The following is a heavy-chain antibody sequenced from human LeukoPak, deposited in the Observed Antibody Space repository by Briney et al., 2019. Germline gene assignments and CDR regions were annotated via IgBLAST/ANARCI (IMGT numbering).Heavy chain of an antibody. J-gene: IGHJ5*02. V-gene: IGHV3-21*01. CDR3: ARVPNWNSVNWFDP. D-gene: IGHD1-7*01. CDR1: GFXFSSYD. CDR2: ISSTSSYI. Sequence: GGSLRLSCAASGFXFSSYDINWVRQAPGKGLEWVSSISSTSSYIYYADSVKGRFTISRDNAKNSLYLQMNSLRAEDTAVYYCARVPNWNSVNWFDPWGQGTLVTVSS.